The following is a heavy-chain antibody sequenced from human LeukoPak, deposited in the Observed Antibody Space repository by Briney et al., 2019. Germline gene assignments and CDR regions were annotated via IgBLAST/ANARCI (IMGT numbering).Heavy chain of an antibody. CDR1: GFTFSSYW. CDR2: IKEDGSEK. Sequence: GGSLRLSCAASGFTFSSYWMSWVRQAPGKGLEWVANIKEDGSEKYYVGSVKGRFTISRDNAKNSLYLQMNSLRAEDAAVYYCASESYGPNMDVWGKGTTVTISS. J-gene: IGHJ6*03. V-gene: IGHV3-7*01. D-gene: IGHD4-17*01. CDR3: ASESYGPNMDV.